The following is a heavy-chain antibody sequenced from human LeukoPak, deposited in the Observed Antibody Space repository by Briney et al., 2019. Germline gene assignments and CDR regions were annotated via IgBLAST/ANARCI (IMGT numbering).Heavy chain of an antibody. Sequence: ASVKVSCKASGYTFTSYYMHWVRQAPGQGLEWMGIINPSGGSTSYAQKFQGRVTMTRDTSTSTVYMELSSLRSEDTAVYYCARDHSLTTVRDSSGLDYWGQGTLVTVSS. V-gene: IGHV1-46*01. D-gene: IGHD6-19*01. J-gene: IGHJ4*02. CDR3: ARDHSLTTVRDSSGLDY. CDR1: GYTFTSYY. CDR2: INPSGGST.